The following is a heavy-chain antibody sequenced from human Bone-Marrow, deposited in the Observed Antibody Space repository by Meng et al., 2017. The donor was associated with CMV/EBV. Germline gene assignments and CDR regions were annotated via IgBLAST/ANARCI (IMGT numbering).Heavy chain of an antibody. J-gene: IGHJ3*02. CDR3: ARKNDLDRDAFDI. CDR2: LSYGGSI. V-gene: IGHV4-39*06. CDR1: GASITSSSYF. D-gene: IGHD1-1*01. Sequence: SETLSLTCTVSGASITSSSYFWDWIRQSPGKGLEWIGSLSYGGSIYYNSSLKSRVTISVDMSKNQITLRLTSVTAADTAVYYCARKNDLDRDAFDIWGQGTMVTVSS.